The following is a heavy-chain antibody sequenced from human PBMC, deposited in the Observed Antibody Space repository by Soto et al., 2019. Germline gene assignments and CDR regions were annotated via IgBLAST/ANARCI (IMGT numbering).Heavy chain of an antibody. CDR3: ARYGGLCSGGSCYKSPPFDY. V-gene: IGHV4-34*01. CDR1: GGSFSGYY. J-gene: IGHJ4*02. CDR2: INHSGST. D-gene: IGHD2-15*01. Sequence: PSETLSLTCAVYGGSFSGYYWSWIRQPPGKGLEWIGEINHSGSTNYNPSLKSRVTISVDTSKNQFSLKLSSVTAADTAVYYCARYGGLCSGGSCYKSPPFDYWGQGTLVTVSS.